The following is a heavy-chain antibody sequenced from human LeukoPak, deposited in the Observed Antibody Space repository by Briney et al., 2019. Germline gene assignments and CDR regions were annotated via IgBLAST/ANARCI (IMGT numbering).Heavy chain of an antibody. D-gene: IGHD6-13*01. CDR1: GGTFSSYA. J-gene: IGHJ4*02. CDR3: ARVPSAAGYYFDY. CDR2: IIPIFGTA. Sequence: GASVKVSCKASGGTFSSYAISWVRQAPGQGLEWMGRIIPIFGTANYAQKFQGRVTITADESTSTAYMELSSLRSEDTAVYYCARVPSAAGYYFDYWGQGTLVTVSS. V-gene: IGHV1-69*13.